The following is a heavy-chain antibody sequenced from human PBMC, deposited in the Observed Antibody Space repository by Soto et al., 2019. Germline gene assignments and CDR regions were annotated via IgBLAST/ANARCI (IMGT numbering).Heavy chain of an antibody. D-gene: IGHD6-19*01. J-gene: IGHJ4*02. CDR3: VKEGTSGLYYFDY. CDR1: GFTFSNYA. CDR2: ISGSGGSP. V-gene: IGHV3-23*01. Sequence: EVQLLESGGGLVQPGGSLRLSCAASGFTFSNYAMNWVRQAPGKGLEWVSTISGSGGSPYYADSVKGRFTISRDNSKNTLYLQMYSLRAGDSAIYYCVKEGTSGLYYFDYWGQGTLVTVSS.